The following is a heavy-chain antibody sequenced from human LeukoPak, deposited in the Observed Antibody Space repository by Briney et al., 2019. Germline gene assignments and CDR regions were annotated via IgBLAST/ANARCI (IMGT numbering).Heavy chain of an antibody. CDR3: ARESAAWFDP. Sequence: SQTLSLTCSVSGGSISSGSYYWSWIRQPAGKGLEWIGRIFITGSTNYNPSLKSRVTISVDTSKNRISLKLSSVTAADTAVYYCARESAAWFDPWGQGTLVTVSS. CDR2: IFITGST. V-gene: IGHV4-61*02. J-gene: IGHJ5*02. D-gene: IGHD6-25*01. CDR1: GGSISSGSYY.